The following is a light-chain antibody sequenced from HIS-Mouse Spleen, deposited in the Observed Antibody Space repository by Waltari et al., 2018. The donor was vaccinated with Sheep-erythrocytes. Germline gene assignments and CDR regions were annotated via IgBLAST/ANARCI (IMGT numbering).Light chain of an antibody. CDR3: SSYAGSNNWV. CDR1: SSDVGGSNY. Sequence: QSALTQPPSASGSPGQSVTISCTGTSSDVGGSNYVSWYQQHPGKAPKLMIYEVSKRPSGVHDRFSGSKSGNTASLTVSGLQAEDEADYYCSSYAGSNNWVFGGGTKLTVL. J-gene: IGLJ3*02. V-gene: IGLV2-8*01. CDR2: EVS.